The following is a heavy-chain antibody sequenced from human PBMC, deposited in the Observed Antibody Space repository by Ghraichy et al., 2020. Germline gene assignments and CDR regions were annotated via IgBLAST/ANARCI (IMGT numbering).Heavy chain of an antibody. CDR2: IIPIFGTA. V-gene: IGHV1-69*13. J-gene: IGHJ4*02. D-gene: IGHD2-15*01. Sequence: AVKVSCKASGGTFSSYAISWVRQAPGQGLEWMGGIIPIFGTANYAQKFQGRVTITADESTSTAYMELSSLGSEDTPVYYCARGSLDKGFDYWGQGTLVTVSS. CDR1: GGTFSSYA. CDR3: ARGSLDKGFDY.